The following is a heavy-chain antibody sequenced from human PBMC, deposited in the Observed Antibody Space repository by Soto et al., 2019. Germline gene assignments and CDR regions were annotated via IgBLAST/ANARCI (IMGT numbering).Heavy chain of an antibody. CDR2: ISYDGYNK. V-gene: IGHV3-30*18. Sequence: GGSLRLSCAASGFTFSSYGMHWVRLAPGKGLEWVAAISYDGYNKYYADSVKGRFSISRDNSKKTLAPQMNSLRVEDTAVYYCAKDPDIVGVAAAMHTTYFDYWGQGTLVTVSS. D-gene: IGHD2-2*01. CDR1: GFTFSSYG. CDR3: AKDPDIVGVAAAMHTTYFDY. J-gene: IGHJ4*02.